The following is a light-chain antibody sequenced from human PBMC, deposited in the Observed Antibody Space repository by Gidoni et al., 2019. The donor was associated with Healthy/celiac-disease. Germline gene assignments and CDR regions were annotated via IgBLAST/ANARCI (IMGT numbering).Light chain of an antibody. CDR1: GSNIGAGYD. CDR3: QSYDSSLSGRGV. Sequence: QSVPTQPPSVYGAPGPRVTISCTGSGSNIGAGYDVHWYQQLPGTAPKLLIYGNSNRPSGVPDRFSGSKSGTSASLAITGLQAEDEADYYCQSYDSSLSGRGVFGGGTKLTVL. J-gene: IGLJ2*01. CDR2: GNS. V-gene: IGLV1-40*01.